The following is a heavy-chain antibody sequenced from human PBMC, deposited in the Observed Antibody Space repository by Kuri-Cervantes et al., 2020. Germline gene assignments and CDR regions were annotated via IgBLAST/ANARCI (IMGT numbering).Heavy chain of an antibody. CDR2: INAGTGDT. CDR1: GYTFTKYA. J-gene: IGHJ4*02. CDR3: ARDYRDGPDY. D-gene: IGHD1-14*01. Sequence: ASVKVSCKASGYTFTKYAIHWVRQAPGQRLEWMGWINAGTGDTIYSQKFQGRVTITRDPSARTAYMEVRGLRSEDTAMYYCARDYRDGPDYWGQGTLVTVSS. V-gene: IGHV1-3*01.